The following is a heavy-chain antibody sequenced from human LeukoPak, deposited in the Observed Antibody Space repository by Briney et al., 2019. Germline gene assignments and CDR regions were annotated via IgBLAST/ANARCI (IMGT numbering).Heavy chain of an antibody. J-gene: IGHJ4*02. V-gene: IGHV3-23*01. CDR2: ISGSGDNT. CDR3: AKDVGVVLFDY. CDR1: GFTFAHYA. Sequence: GGSLRLSCAASGFTFAHYAMSWVRQAPGKGLKWVSTISGSGDNTHYADFVKGRFTVSRDNSGNTLYLQMNSLRDDDTATYYCAKDVGVVLFDYWGQGTLVTVSS. D-gene: IGHD1-26*01.